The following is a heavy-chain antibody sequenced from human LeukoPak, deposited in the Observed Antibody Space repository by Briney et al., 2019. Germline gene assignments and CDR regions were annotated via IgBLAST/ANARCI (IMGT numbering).Heavy chain of an antibody. V-gene: IGHV4-39*01. D-gene: IGHD4-17*01. CDR3: ARQPGYGDYVRYFQH. CDR1: GGSISSSSYY. Sequence: PSETLSLTCTVSGGSISSSSYYWGWIRQPPGKGLEWIGSMYYSGSTYYNPSLKSRVTISVDTSKNQFSLKLSSVTAADTAVYYCARQPGYGDYVRYFQHWGQGTLVTVSS. CDR2: MYYSGST. J-gene: IGHJ1*01.